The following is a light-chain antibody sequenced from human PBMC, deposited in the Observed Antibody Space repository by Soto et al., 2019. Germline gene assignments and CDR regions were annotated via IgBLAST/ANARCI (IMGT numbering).Light chain of an antibody. V-gene: IGKV1-17*01. CDR1: QSIRTC. CDR2: AAS. J-gene: IGKJ1*01. Sequence: DFKMSQSASSLSTSVGDRVIITSRASQSIRTCLNWYQQKPGKAPNLLIYAASTFQSGVPSRFSGTASRTEFTPTISSLQPGDEATFYCQQYYSYPWTFDQGTKVHIK. CDR3: QQYYSYPWT.